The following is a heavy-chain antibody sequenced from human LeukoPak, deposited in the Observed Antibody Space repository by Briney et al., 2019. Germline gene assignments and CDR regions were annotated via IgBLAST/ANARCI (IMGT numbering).Heavy chain of an antibody. CDR2: ISYDGSNK. V-gene: IGHV3-30-3*01. D-gene: IGHD2-21*02. Sequence: GGSLRLSCAASGFTFSSYAMHWVRQAPGKGLEWVAVISYDGSNKYYADSVKGRFTISRDNSKNTLYLQMNSLRAEDTAVYYCARDRTETAIDYWGQGTLVTVSP. CDR1: GFTFSSYA. J-gene: IGHJ4*02. CDR3: ARDRTETAIDY.